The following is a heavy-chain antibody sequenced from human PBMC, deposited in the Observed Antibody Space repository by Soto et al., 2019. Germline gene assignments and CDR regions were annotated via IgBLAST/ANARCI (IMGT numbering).Heavy chain of an antibody. V-gene: IGHV1-3*01. Sequence: QVHLVQSGAEVKKHGASVKVSCKTSGYSFTSYAIHWVRQAPGQGLEWMGWINVGNGKTRYSQMFQGRVTITRGTSATTAYLELSSLRFEDTAVYFCARAGYTSSWDSYFDHWGQGTLVTVSS. D-gene: IGHD2-15*01. CDR3: ARAGYTSSWDSYFDH. CDR2: INVGNGKT. CDR1: GYSFTSYA. J-gene: IGHJ4*02.